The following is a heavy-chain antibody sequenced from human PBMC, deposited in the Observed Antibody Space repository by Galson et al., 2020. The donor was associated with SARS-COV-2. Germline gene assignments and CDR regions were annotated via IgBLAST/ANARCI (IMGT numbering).Heavy chain of an antibody. D-gene: IGHD4-17*01. CDR1: GFTFSRYA. V-gene: IGHV3-23*01. CDR2: INGAGGTT. J-gene: IGHJ4*02. CDR3: AKDQGNDYGDQLDY. Sequence: GESLKISCVASGFTFSRYAMSWVRQAPGKGLEWVSSINGAGGTTYYVDSVRGRFSISRDNSKNTLYVRMNSLRAEDTAVYYCAKDQGNDYGDQLDYWGQGTLVTVSS.